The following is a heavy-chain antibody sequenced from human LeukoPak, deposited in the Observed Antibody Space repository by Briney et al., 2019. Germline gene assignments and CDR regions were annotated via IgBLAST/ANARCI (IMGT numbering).Heavy chain of an antibody. CDR3: TSRQPNFELPDDY. V-gene: IGHV3-15*01. J-gene: IGHJ4*02. Sequence: GGSLRLSXAASGFSFNNAWMSWVRQAPGKGLEWVGRIKSKTHGGTTDYAAPVKGRFTISRDDSKNTLYVQMNSLIPEDTAVYYYTSRQPNFELPDDYWGQGTLVTVSS. D-gene: IGHD1-26*01. CDR1: GFSFNNAW. CDR2: IKSKTHGGTT.